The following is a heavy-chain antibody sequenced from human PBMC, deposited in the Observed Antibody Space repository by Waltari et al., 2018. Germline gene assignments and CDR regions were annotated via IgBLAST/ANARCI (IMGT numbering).Heavy chain of an antibody. CDR3: ARAGGPYYFDY. CDR2: IYYSGST. CDR1: GGSISSYY. D-gene: IGHD1-26*01. J-gene: IGHJ4*02. V-gene: IGHV4-59*01. Sequence: QVQLQESGPGLVKPSETLSLTCTVSGGSISSYYWSWIRQPPGKGLEWIGYIYYSGSTNYNPSLKSRVTISVDTSKNQFSLKLSSVTAADTAVYYCARAGGPYYFDYWGQGTLVTVSS.